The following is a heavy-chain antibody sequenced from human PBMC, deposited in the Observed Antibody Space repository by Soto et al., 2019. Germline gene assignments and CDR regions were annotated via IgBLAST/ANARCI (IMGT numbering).Heavy chain of an antibody. J-gene: IGHJ3*02. CDR3: ARAFMYPQAPGAFDI. V-gene: IGHV1-3*01. CDR2: INAGNGNT. D-gene: IGHD2-8*01. CDR1: GYTFTSYA. Sequence: ASVTVSCQASGYTFTSYAMHWVRQAPGQRLEWMGWINAGNGNTKYSQKFQGRVTITRDTSASTAYMELSSLRSEDTAVYYCARAFMYPQAPGAFDIWGQGTMVTVSS.